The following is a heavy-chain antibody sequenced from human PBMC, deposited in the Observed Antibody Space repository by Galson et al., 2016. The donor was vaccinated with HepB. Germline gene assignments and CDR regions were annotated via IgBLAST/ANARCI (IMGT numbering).Heavy chain of an antibody. D-gene: IGHD6-13*01. Sequence: SLRLSCAASGFTFITSVTSWVRQTPGKGLEWVSSFRGRANTQYADSVRGRFTASRDDSKGTLFLQMNSLTADDTAVYYCVKDRPYGTGWYGCSESWGQGTLVIVSS. CDR1: GFTFITSV. J-gene: IGHJ5*02. CDR2: FRGRANT. CDR3: VKDRPYGTGWYGCSES. V-gene: IGHV3-23*01.